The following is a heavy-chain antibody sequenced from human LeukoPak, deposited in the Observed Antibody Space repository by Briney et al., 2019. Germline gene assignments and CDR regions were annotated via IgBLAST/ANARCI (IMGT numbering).Heavy chain of an antibody. CDR2: INTNTGNP. J-gene: IGHJ5*02. CDR3: ARDSLGSWSHRYWFDP. CDR1: GGTFSSYA. Sequence: ASVKVSCKASGGTFSSYAISWVRQAPGQGLEWIGWINTNTGNPTYAQGFTGRFVFSLDTSVSTAYLQISSLKAEDTAVYYCARDSLGSWSHRYWFDPWGQGTLVTVSS. V-gene: IGHV7-4-1*02. D-gene: IGHD6-13*01.